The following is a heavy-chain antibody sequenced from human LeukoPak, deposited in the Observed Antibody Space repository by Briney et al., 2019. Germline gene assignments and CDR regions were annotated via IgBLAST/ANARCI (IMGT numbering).Heavy chain of an antibody. Sequence: GSLRLSCAASGFTFSNYWMTWFRQTPGKGLEWVGNIKPDGSEKYYVDSVKGRFTISRDNAKNSLFLQMSGLRVEDTAIYYCARDYVWGSSESDYWGQGTLVTVSS. CDR1: GFTFSNYW. D-gene: IGHD7-27*01. CDR2: IKPDGSEK. V-gene: IGHV3-7*01. CDR3: ARDYVWGSSESDY. J-gene: IGHJ4*02.